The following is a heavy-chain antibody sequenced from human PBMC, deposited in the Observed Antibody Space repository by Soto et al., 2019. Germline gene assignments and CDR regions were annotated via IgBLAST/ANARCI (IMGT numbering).Heavy chain of an antibody. CDR3: ARAVAVPADFDY. J-gene: IGHJ4*02. CDR2: INAGNGNT. Sequence: ASVKVSCKASGYTFTTYAMHWVRQAPGQRLEWMGWINAGNGNTKYSQRFQGRVTVTRDTSASTAYMELSSLRSEDTAVYYCARAVAVPADFDYWGQGTLVTVSS. V-gene: IGHV1-3*01. D-gene: IGHD6-19*01. CDR1: GYTFTTYA.